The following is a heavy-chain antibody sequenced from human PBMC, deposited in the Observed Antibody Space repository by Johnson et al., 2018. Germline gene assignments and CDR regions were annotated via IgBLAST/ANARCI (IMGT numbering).Heavy chain of an antibody. CDR2: TRNKANSYTT. D-gene: IGHD3-9*01. J-gene: IGHJ6*03. Sequence: VQLVQSGGGLVQPGGSLRLSCAASGFTFSDHYMDWVRQAPGKGLEWVGRTRNKANSYTTEYAASVKGRFTISRDDSTNSLYLEMNSLKTEDTAVYYCGREYYDILTGKYYYMDGWGKGTTVTVSS. CDR1: GFTFSDHY. V-gene: IGHV3-72*01. CDR3: GREYYDILTGKYYYMDG.